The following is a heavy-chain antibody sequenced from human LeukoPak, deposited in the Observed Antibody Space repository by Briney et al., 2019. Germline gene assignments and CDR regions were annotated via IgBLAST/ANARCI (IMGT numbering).Heavy chain of an antibody. CDR2: IYYSGST. CDR3: ARDHLSCFDY. CDR1: GGSISSYY. J-gene: IGHJ4*02. Sequence: SETLSLTCTVSGGSISSYYWSWIRQPPGKGLEWIGYIYYSGSTNYNPSLKSRVTISVDTSKNQFSLKLSSVTAADTAVYYCARDHLSCFDYWGQGTLVTVSS. V-gene: IGHV4-59*01. D-gene: IGHD2/OR15-2a*01.